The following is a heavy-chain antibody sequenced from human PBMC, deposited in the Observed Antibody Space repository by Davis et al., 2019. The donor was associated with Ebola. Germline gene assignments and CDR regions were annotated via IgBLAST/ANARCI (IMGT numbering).Heavy chain of an antibody. Sequence: SETLSLTCTVSGGSISSYYWSWIRQPPGKGLEWIGYIYYSGSTNYNPSLKSRVTISVDTSKNQFSLKLSSVTAADTAVYYCARGSLRYFYWLLSANNWFDPWGQGTLVTVSS. D-gene: IGHD3-9*01. CDR2: IYYSGST. J-gene: IGHJ5*02. V-gene: IGHV4-59*12. CDR1: GGSISSYY. CDR3: ARGSLRYFYWLLSANNWFDP.